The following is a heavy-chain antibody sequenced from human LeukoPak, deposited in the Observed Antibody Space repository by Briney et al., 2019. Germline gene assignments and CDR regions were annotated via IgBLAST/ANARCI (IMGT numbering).Heavy chain of an antibody. J-gene: IGHJ4*02. CDR2: FDPEDGET. CDR1: GYTLTELS. Sequence: ASVKVSCKVSGYTLTELSMHWLRQAPGKGLEWMGGFDPEDGETIYAQKFQGRVTMTEDTSTDTAYMELSSLRSEDTAVYYCATAELSITMVRGVDYWGQGTLVTVSS. CDR3: ATAELSITMVRGVDY. V-gene: IGHV1-24*01. D-gene: IGHD3-10*01.